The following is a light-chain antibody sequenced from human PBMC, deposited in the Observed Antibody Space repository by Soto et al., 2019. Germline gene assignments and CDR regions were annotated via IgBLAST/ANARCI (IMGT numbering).Light chain of an antibody. CDR1: QGIGSS. Sequence: DIQLTQSPSLLSASVGDRVTITCRASQGIGSSLAWYHQKAGKAPKLLIHTASTLQSGVPSRFSGSGSGTECPLTITSLQPEDFATYYCQQRNSYPITFGQGKRLEIK. V-gene: IGKV1-9*01. CDR3: QQRNSYPIT. CDR2: TAS. J-gene: IGKJ5*01.